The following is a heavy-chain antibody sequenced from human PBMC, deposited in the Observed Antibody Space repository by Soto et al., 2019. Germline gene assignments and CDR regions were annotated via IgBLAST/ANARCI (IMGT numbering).Heavy chain of an antibody. CDR2: IYFANSDT. J-gene: IGHJ5*02. D-gene: IGHD3-22*01. V-gene: IGHV5-51*01. CDR1: GYTLTNHW. CDR3: ASSYYYDSSGSEAWFDP. Sequence: ESLKISCEASGYTLTNHWIGWVRQMPGKGLEWMGLIYFANSDTKYSPSFQGQVTISADKSTSTAYLQWSSLRASDTATYHCASSYYYDSSGSEAWFDPWGQGTLVTVSS.